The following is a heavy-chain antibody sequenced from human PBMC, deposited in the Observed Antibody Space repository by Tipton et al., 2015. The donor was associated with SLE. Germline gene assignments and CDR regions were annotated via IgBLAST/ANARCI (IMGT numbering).Heavy chain of an antibody. CDR1: GYTFTDYG. CDR2: LSAYNGDT. V-gene: IGHV1-18*01. CDR3: ARIEQLVPDY. Sequence: QLVQSGGEVKKPGASVKVSCTASGYTFTDYGIIWVRQAPGQGLEWMGWLSAYNGDTNYAQNLQGRVTMTTDTSTNTVYMELRSLRFDDTAVYYCARIEQLVPDYWGQGTLVTVSS. J-gene: IGHJ4*02. D-gene: IGHD6-13*01.